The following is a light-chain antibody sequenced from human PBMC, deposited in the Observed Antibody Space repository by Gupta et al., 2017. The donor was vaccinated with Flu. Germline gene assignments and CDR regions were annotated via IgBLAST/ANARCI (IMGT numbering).Light chain of an antibody. J-gene: IGKJ2*01. CDR1: RTVGSTY. V-gene: IGKV3-20*01. CDR3: QYYGSPHYT. Sequence: IVLAQSPGTLALSPGERATLSCRASRTVGSTYLAWYQQKHGQAPRLLIRGATTRVTGTPERFSGSVSGTDFTLTISRLEPGDFAVYYCQYYGSPHYTFGPGTNLQI. CDR2: GAT.